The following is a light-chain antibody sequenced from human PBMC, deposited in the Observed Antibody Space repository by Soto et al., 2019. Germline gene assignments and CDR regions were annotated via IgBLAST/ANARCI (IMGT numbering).Light chain of an antibody. CDR2: EAF. Sequence: QSALTQVASVSGSPGQSITISCTAPSSDVGGHDYVSWYLQHPGKAPKLLIYEAFNRPSGVSDRFSGSKSGSTASLTISGLQAEDEGDYYCSSFTSTNTWVFGGGPKVTVL. CDR3: SSFTSTNTWV. CDR1: SSDVGGHDY. V-gene: IGLV2-14*01. J-gene: IGLJ3*02.